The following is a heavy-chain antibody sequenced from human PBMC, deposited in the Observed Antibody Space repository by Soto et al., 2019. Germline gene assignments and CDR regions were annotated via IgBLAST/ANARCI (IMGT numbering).Heavy chain of an antibody. Sequence: QVQLVESGGGVVQPGRSLRLSCAASGFTFSSYAMHWVRQAPGKGLEWVAVISYDGTNKYYADSVKGRFTMSRDKSKNPLYLQMNSLRAEDTAVYYCAREAGVYGSGSYGMDVWGQGTTVTVSS. D-gene: IGHD3-10*01. CDR2: ISYDGTNK. CDR1: GFTFSSYA. CDR3: AREAGVYGSGSYGMDV. J-gene: IGHJ6*02. V-gene: IGHV3-30-3*01.